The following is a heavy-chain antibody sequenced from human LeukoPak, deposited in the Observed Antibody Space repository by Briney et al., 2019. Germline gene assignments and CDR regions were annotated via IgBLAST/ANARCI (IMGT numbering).Heavy chain of an antibody. Sequence: GASVKVSCTAFGYTFTSYGISWVRQAPGQGLEWMGGIIPIFGTANYAQKFQGRVTITADESTSTAYMELSSLRSEDTAVYYCARAPLSPYYYDSSAFDYWGQGTLVTVSS. V-gene: IGHV1-69*13. CDR3: ARAPLSPYYYDSSAFDY. D-gene: IGHD3-22*01. CDR2: IIPIFGTA. J-gene: IGHJ4*02. CDR1: GYTFTSYG.